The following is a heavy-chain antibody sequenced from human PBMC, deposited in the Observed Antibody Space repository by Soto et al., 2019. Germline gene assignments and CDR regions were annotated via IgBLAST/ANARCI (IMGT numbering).Heavy chain of an antibody. V-gene: IGHV3-9*01. J-gene: IGHJ3*02. D-gene: IGHD2-15*01. CDR3: ARYCSGGSCYLPRAFDI. CDR2: ISWNSGSI. Sequence: VQLVESGGGLVQPGRSLRLSCAASGFTFDDYAMHWVRQAPGKGLEWVSGISWNSGSIGYADSVKGRFTISRDNAKNSLYLQMNSLRAEDTALYYCARYCSGGSCYLPRAFDIWGQGTMVTVSS. CDR1: GFTFDDYA.